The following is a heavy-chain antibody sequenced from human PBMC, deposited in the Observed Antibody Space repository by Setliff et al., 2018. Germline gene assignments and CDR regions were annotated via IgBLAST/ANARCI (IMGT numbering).Heavy chain of an antibody. J-gene: IGHJ4*02. CDR2: VYYSGTA. CDR3: AGGGTFRYFDF. V-gene: IGHV4-59*01. CDR1: DGSLSTYY. Sequence: SETLSLTCTVSDGSLSTYYWSWIRQPPGKGLEFIGYVYYSGTANYSPSLRSRLTISVDTSKNQFSLKLRSVTAADTAVDYCAGGGTFRYFDFWGQGAPVTVSS. D-gene: IGHD5-12*01.